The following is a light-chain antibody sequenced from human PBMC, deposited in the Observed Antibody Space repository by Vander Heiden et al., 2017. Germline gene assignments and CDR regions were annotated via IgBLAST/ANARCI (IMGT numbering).Light chain of an antibody. Sequence: HSVLTPPPSVSAAPAQRLTISCTGSSANIGAGYDVHWYQQLPGTAPKLLIYGNSNRPSGVPDRFSGSKSGASASLAITGLQAEDEAEYYCQSYDSSLRGRVFGGGTKLTVL. CDR3: QSYDSSLRGRV. CDR2: GNS. J-gene: IGLJ3*02. V-gene: IGLV1-40*03. CDR1: SANIGAGYD.